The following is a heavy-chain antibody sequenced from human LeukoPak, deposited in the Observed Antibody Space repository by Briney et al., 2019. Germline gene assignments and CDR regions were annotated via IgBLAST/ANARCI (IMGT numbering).Heavy chain of an antibody. D-gene: IGHD6-13*01. V-gene: IGHV4-59*12. Sequence: SETLSLTCTVSGGSITGYYWSWIRQPPGKGLEWIGYIYYSGSTNYNPSLKSRVTISVDTSENQFSLNLNSVTAADTAVYFCARELSWLPYFDLWGRGTLVTVSS. CDR2: IYYSGST. CDR3: ARELSWLPYFDL. J-gene: IGHJ2*01. CDR1: GGSITGYY.